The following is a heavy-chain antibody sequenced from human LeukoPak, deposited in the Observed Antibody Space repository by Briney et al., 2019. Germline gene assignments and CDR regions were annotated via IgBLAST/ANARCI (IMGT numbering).Heavy chain of an antibody. Sequence: PGGSLRLSCAASGFTFSSYSMNWARQAPGKGLEWVSYISSSGNTIDYADSVKGRFTISRDNAKNILYLQMVSLRAEDTAVYYCARLRGYSYGYGDYWGQGTLVTVSS. CDR1: GFTFSSYS. D-gene: IGHD5-18*01. J-gene: IGHJ4*02. V-gene: IGHV3-48*04. CDR3: ARLRGYSYGYGDY. CDR2: ISSSGNTI.